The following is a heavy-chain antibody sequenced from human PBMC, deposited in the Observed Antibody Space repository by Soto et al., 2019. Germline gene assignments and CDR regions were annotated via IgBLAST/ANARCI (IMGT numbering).Heavy chain of an antibody. J-gene: IGHJ4*02. CDR3: AKDPGPLGIQQWLSVDF. Sequence: PGGSLRLSCAASGFTFSTYGMHWVRQAPGKGLEWVAVISYDGNNKYYADSVKGRFTISRDNSKNTLYLEVNSLRAEDTAVYYCAKDPGPLGIQQWLSVDFWGQGTLVTVSS. CDR2: ISYDGNNK. D-gene: IGHD5-18*01. CDR1: GFTFSTYG. V-gene: IGHV3-30*18.